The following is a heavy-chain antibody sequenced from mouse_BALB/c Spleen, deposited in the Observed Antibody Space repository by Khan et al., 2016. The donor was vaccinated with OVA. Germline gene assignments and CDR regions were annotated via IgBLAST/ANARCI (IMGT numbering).Heavy chain of an antibody. CDR1: GYTFTDYG. J-gene: IGHJ4*01. CDR2: INSYSGDT. V-gene: IGHV1S137*01. CDR3: AKWTLLLDY. D-gene: IGHD2-1*01. Sequence: QVQLKESGPELVRPGVSVKISCKGSGYTFTDYGMHWVRQSPAKSLEWIGVINSYSGDTNYNQKFKGKATMTVDKSSNTAYMELARLTSEDSAILYCAKWTLLLDYWDQGTSVTVSS.